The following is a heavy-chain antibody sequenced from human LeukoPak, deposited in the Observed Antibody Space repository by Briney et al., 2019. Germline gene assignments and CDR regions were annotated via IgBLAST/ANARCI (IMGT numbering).Heavy chain of an antibody. CDR2: IYYSGST. Sequence: SETLSLTCTVSGGSISSYYWSWIRQPPGKGLEWIGYIYYSGSTNYNPSLKSRVTISVDTSKNQFSLKLSSVTAADTAVYYCARSPRTGRGYFDYWGQGTLVTVSS. CDR3: ARSPRTGRGYFDY. CDR1: GGSISSYY. D-gene: IGHD3-10*01. J-gene: IGHJ4*02. V-gene: IGHV4-59*01.